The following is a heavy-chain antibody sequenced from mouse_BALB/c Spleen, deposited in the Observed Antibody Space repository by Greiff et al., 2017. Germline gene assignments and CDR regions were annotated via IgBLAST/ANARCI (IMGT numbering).Heavy chain of an antibody. J-gene: IGHJ3*01. D-gene: IGHD2-14*01. Sequence: EVKLMESGGGLVKPGGSLKLSCAASGFTFSSYAMSWVRQTPEKRLEWVASISSGGSTYYPDSVKGRFTISRDNARNILYLQMSSLRSEDTAMYYCARPYYRYSWFAYWGQGTLVTVSA. CDR2: ISSGGST. V-gene: IGHV5-6-5*01. CDR3: ARPYYRYSWFAY. CDR1: GFTFSSYA.